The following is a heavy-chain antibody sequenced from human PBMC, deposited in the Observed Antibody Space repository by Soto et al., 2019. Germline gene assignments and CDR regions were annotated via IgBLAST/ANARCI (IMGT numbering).Heavy chain of an antibody. CDR1: GFTLAHYW. CDR3: ARGGAARPDY. D-gene: IGHD6-6*01. Sequence: EQQLVASGGNLVQPGGSLRLSCGASGFTLAHYWMTWVRQAPGKGLEWVAIIKQDGSEKLYVDSVKGRFTISRDDAKNSLYLQMNSLRVEDTAVYYCARGGAARPDYWGQGTLVTVSS. V-gene: IGHV3-7*03. J-gene: IGHJ4*02. CDR2: IKQDGSEK.